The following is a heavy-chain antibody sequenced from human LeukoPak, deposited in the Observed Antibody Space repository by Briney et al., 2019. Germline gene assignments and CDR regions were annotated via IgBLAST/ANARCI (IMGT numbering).Heavy chain of an antibody. V-gene: IGHV4-61*02. CDR3: ARSPVLWPIGGLRYFDL. J-gene: IGHJ2*01. CDR1: GGSISSGSYY. D-gene: IGHD3-16*01. CDR2: IYTSGST. Sequence: VKPSETLSLTCTVSGGSISSGSYYWSWIRQPAGKGLEWIGRIYTSGSTNYNPSLKSRVTISVDTSKNQFSLKLSSVTAADTAVYYCARSPVLWPIGGLRYFDLWGRGTLVTVSS.